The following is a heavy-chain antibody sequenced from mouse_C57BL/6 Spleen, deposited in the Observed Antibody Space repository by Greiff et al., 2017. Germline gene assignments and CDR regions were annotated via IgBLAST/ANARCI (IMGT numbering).Heavy chain of an antibody. V-gene: IGHV1-80*01. CDR2: IYPGDGDT. CDR1: GYAFSSYW. Sequence: QVQLQQPGAELVKPGASVKISCKASGYAFSSYWMNWVKQRPGQGLEWIGQIYPGDGDTNYNGKFKGKATLHADKSSSTAYMQLSSLTSEDSAVYFCASRRMYDYDVTVDAMGYWGQGTSVTVSS. J-gene: IGHJ4*01. CDR3: ASRRMYDYDVTVDAMGY. D-gene: IGHD2-4*01.